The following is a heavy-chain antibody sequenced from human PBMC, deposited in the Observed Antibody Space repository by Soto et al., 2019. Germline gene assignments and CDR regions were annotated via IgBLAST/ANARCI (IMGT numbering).Heavy chain of an antibody. CDR3: ARAKFYDFWSGYWLYYYYMDV. Sequence: AASVKVSCKASGYTFTRYDINWVRQATGQGLEWMGWMNPNSGNTGYAQKFQGRVTMTRNTSISTAYMELSSLRSEDTAVYYCARAKFYDFWSGYWLYYYYMDVWGKGTTVTSP. J-gene: IGHJ6*03. CDR1: GYTFTRYD. D-gene: IGHD3-3*01. CDR2: MNPNSGNT. V-gene: IGHV1-8*01.